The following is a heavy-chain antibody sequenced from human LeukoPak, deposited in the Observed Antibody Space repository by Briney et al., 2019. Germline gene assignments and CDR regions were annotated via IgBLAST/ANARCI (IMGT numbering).Heavy chain of an antibody. CDR1: GVSISSSSYY. Sequence: SETLSLTCTVSGVSISSSSYYWGWIRQPPGKGLEWIGSIYYSGSTYYNPSLKSRVTISVDTSKNRFSLKLSSVTAADTAVYYCARSGLLWFGANAFDIWGQGTMVTVSS. CDR2: IYYSGST. J-gene: IGHJ3*02. V-gene: IGHV4-39*07. CDR3: ARSGLLWFGANAFDI. D-gene: IGHD3-10*01.